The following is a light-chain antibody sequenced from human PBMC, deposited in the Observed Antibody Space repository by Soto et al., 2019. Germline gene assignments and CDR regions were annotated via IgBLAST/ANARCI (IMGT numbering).Light chain of an antibody. CDR1: LSVASNY. J-gene: IGKJ1*01. CDR3: QQYGSAPWT. CDR2: AAS. Sequence: EIVLTQSPGTLPLSPGERATLSCRASLSVASNYLAWYQQKPGQAPRLLIYAASDRATGIPDRFSGSGSGTDFTLTITRLEPEDFAVYYCQQYGSAPWTFGQGTKVEIK. V-gene: IGKV3-20*01.